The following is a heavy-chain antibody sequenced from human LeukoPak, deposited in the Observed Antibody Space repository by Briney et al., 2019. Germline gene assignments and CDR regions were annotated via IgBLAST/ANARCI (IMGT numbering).Heavy chain of an antibody. CDR2: IYSGGST. CDR1: GFTVSSNY. CDR3: ASIAAASGGGYYFDY. V-gene: IGHV3-66*01. D-gene: IGHD6-13*01. Sequence: GGSLRLSCAASGFTVSSNYMNWVRQAPGKGLEWVSVIYSGGSTYYADSVEGRFTISRDNSKNTLYLQMNSLRAEDTAVYYCASIAAASGGGYYFDYWGQGTLVTVSS. J-gene: IGHJ4*02.